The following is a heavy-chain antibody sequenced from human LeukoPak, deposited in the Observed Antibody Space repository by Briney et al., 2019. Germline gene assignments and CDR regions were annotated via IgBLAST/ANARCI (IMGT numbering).Heavy chain of an antibody. CDR3: ARGEDTYYYDSSGYYYDY. Sequence: SVKVSCKASGGTFSRYAISWVRQAPGQGLEWMGGIIPIFGTANYAQKFQGRVTITADESTSTAYMELSSLRSEDTAVYYCARGEDTYYYDSSGYYYDYWGQGTLVTVSS. CDR1: GGTFSRYA. CDR2: IIPIFGTA. D-gene: IGHD3-22*01. V-gene: IGHV1-69*13. J-gene: IGHJ4*02.